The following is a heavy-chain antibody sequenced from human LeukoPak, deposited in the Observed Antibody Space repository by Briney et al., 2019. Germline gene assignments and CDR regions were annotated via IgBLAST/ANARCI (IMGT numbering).Heavy chain of an antibody. J-gene: IGHJ4*02. CDR1: VGSISSYY. CDR3: ARHSRDGYNYLDS. CDR2: IYYSGST. V-gene: IGHV4-59*01. D-gene: IGHD5-24*01. Sequence: SVILSLTCTVSVGSISSYYWSWIRKPPWKGLGWIEYIYYSGSTNYNPSLKSRVTISVDTSKNQFSLKLSSVTAADTAVYYCARHSRDGYNYLDSWGQGTLVTVSS.